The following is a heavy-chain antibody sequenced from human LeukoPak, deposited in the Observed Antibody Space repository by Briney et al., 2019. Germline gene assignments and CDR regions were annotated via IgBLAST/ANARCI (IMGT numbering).Heavy chain of an antibody. CDR3: ARDWDGMDV. CDR1: GGSINNGGYY. Sequence: PSETLSLTCTVSGGSINNGGYYWSWIRQHPGKGLEWIGYIYYSGSSYYNPSLRSRVTISVDTSKNHFSLKLSSVTAADTAVYYCARDWDGMDVWGQGTTVTVSS. V-gene: IGHV4-31*03. J-gene: IGHJ6*02. D-gene: IGHD7-27*01. CDR2: IYYSGSS.